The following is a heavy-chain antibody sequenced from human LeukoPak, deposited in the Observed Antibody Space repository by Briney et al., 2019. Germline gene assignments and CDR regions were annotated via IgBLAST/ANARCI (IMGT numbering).Heavy chain of an antibody. D-gene: IGHD6-13*01. CDR3: ARERVAGYYFDY. J-gene: IGHJ4*02. CDR2: IIPIFGTA. V-gene: IGHV1-69*05. Sequence: ASVKVSCKASGGTFSSYAITWVRQAPGQGLEWMGGIIPIFGTANYAQKFQGRVTITTDESTSTAYMEPSSLRSEDTAVYYCARERVAGYYFDYWGQGTLVTVSS. CDR1: GGTFSSYA.